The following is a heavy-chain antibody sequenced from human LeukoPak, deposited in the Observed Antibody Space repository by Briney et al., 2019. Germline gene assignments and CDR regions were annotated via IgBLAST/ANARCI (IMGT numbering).Heavy chain of an antibody. V-gene: IGHV1-2*02. CDR2: INPNSGGT. J-gene: IGHJ4*02. CDR1: GYTFTGYY. D-gene: IGHD6-19*01. Sequence: GASVKVSCKASGYTFTGYYIHWVRQAPGQGLEWMGWINPNSGGTNYAQKFQGRVTMTRDTSISTAYMELSRLRSDDTAVYYCARGPSLSGWWGGPDYWGQGTLVTVSS. CDR3: ARGPSLSGWWGGPDY.